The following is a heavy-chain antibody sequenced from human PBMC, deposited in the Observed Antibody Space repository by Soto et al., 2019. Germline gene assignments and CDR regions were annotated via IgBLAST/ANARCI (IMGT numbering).Heavy chain of an antibody. CDR2: MKQDGSEK. Sequence: GGSLRLCCAASGFTFSTYWMTWVRQAPGKGLQWVANMKQDGSEKNYVDSVEGRFTISRDNAENSLYLQMNNLRAEDTAVYYCVRGRPLWFHEFDSWGHGTLVTVS. CDR3: VRGRPLWFHEFDS. D-gene: IGHD5-18*01. V-gene: IGHV3-7*05. CDR1: GFTFSTYW. J-gene: IGHJ4*01.